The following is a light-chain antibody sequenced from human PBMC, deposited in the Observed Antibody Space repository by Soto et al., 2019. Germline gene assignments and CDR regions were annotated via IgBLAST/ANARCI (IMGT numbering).Light chain of an antibody. Sequence: EMTQSPSSLSASVGDRVTITCRASQSISSYLNWYQQRPGKAPKFLIFGASNLQSGVPSRFSGSGSGTEFTLTISSLQPEDFATYYCQQLNSHPRTFGQGTKVDIK. J-gene: IGKJ2*01. CDR2: GAS. CDR1: QSISSY. CDR3: QQLNSHPRT. V-gene: IGKV1-39*01.